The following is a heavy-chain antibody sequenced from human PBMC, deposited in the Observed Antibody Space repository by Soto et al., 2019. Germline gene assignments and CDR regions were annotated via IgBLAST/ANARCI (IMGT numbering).Heavy chain of an antibody. J-gene: IGHJ5*02. CDR2: ISSSGSTI. CDR3: ARGYNWNYKVWFDP. V-gene: IGHV3-11*01. Sequence: GGSLRLSCAASGFTFSDYYMSWIRQAPGKGLGWVSYISSSGSTIYYADSVKGRFTISRDNAKNSLYLQMNSLRAEDTAVYYCARGYNWNYKVWFDPWGQGTLVTVSS. D-gene: IGHD1-7*01. CDR1: GFTFSDYY.